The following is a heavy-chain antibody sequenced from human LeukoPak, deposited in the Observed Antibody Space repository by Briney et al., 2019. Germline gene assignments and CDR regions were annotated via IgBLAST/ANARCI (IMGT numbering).Heavy chain of an antibody. CDR2: ISSNGGNT. CDR3: VKDRGQYIETAGHFGS. V-gene: IGHV3-64D*06. D-gene: IGHD5-24*01. Sequence: GGSLRLSCSASGFTFIYYAMHGVRQAPGKGREDVSGISSNGGNTYYADSVKGRFTISRANTNNTLYLQMSSLRAEDTALYSCVKDRGQYIETAGHFGSWGQGTLVTVSS. J-gene: IGHJ4*02. CDR1: GFTFIYYA.